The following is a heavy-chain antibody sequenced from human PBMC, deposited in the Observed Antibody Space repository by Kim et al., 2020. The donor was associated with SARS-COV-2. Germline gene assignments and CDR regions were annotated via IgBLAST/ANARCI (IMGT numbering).Heavy chain of an antibody. CDR2: IVVGSGNT. Sequence: SVKVSCKASGFTFTNSAVQWVRQARGQRLEWIGWIVVGSGNTNYAQKFQERVTITRDMSTSTAYMELSSLRSEDTAVYYCAAAPLSRGYSYGYAPDYWGQGTLVTVSS. V-gene: IGHV1-58*01. CDR1: GFTFTNSA. CDR3: AAAPLSRGYSYGYAPDY. D-gene: IGHD5-18*01. J-gene: IGHJ4*02.